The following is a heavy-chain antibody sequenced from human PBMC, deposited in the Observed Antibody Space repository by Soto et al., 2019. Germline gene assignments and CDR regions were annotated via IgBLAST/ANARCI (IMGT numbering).Heavy chain of an antibody. V-gene: IGHV1-2*02. Sequence: QVQLVQSGAEVKKPGASVKVSCKASAYAFTDHYLHWVRQAPGQGFEWMGLINPNSGGSHYAQNLRGGTLMTKEKSIGAAYMEMSMLSDDATAVYYCARAREGIVRGVIIGGDFDIGGQGTVALVSS. D-gene: IGHD3-10*01. J-gene: IGHJ3*02. CDR1: AYAFTDHY. CDR2: INPNSGGS. CDR3: ARAREGIVRGVIIGGDFDI.